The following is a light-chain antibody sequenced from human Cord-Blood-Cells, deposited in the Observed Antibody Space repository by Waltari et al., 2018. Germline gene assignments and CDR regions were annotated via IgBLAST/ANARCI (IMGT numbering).Light chain of an antibody. CDR2: GAS. V-gene: IGKV3-15*01. Sequence: EIVMTQSPATLSVSTGERATLPCRSSQSVRSNLAWYQQKPGQAPRLLIYGASTRATGIPAMFSGSGSGTEFTLTISSLQSEDFAVYYCQQYNNWPPYTFGQGTKREIK. J-gene: IGKJ2*01. CDR1: QSVRSN. CDR3: QQYNNWPPYT.